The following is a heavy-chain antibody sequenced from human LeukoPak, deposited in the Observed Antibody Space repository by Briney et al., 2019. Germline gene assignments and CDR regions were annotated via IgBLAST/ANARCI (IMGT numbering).Heavy chain of an antibody. CDR3: ARVGVLMVYAIKSAFDY. CDR2: IYYSGST. Sequence: PSETLSLTCTVSGGSISSSSYYWGWIRQPPGKGLEWIGSIYYSGSTYYNPSLKGRVTISVDTSKNQFSLKLSSVTAADTAVYYCARVGVLMVYAIKSAFDYWGQGTLVTVSS. D-gene: IGHD2-8*01. J-gene: IGHJ4*02. V-gene: IGHV4-39*07. CDR1: GGSISSSSYY.